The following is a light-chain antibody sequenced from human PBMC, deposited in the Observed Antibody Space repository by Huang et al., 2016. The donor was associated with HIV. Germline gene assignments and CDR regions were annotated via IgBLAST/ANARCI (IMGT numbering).Light chain of an antibody. CDR3: QQRSAWPRT. CDR2: DAS. V-gene: IGKV3-11*01. CDR1: QSVFSY. Sequence: EIVLTQSPATLSLSPGESATLSCRTSQSVFSYLAWYQQRPGQAPRILIDDASNRATGVAARCSGSGAGTDFALTISSLESEDFAVYYCQQRSAWPRTFGQGTKLEI. J-gene: IGKJ2*01.